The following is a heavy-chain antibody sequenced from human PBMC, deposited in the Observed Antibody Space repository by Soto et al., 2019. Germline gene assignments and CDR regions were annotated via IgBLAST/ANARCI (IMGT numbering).Heavy chain of an antibody. V-gene: IGHV1-24*01. CDR3: ATINVRGVIIVVY. CDR1: GYTLNELS. J-gene: IGHJ4*02. CDR2: FDPEDGET. D-gene: IGHD3-10*01. Sequence: ASVKVSCKVSGYTLNELSMHWARQAPGKGLEWMGGFDPEDGETIYAQKFQGRVTMTEDTSTDTAYMELSSLRSEDTAVYYCATINVRGVIIVVYWGQGTLVTVSS.